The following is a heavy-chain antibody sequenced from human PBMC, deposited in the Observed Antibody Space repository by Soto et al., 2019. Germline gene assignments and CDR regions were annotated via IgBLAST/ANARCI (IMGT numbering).Heavy chain of an antibody. Sequence: EVQLLESGGGLVQPGGSLRLSCAASGFTFSTYPMTWVRQAPGKGLEWVSSIHGSGETTYYAESVKGRFIISRDNSKNTLYLQMDSLRVDDTAVYFCARRSSGSYYAAFDVWGQGTVVTVSS. CDR2: IHGSGETT. D-gene: IGHD1-26*01. J-gene: IGHJ3*01. CDR3: ARRSSGSYYAAFDV. CDR1: GFTFSTYP. V-gene: IGHV3-23*01.